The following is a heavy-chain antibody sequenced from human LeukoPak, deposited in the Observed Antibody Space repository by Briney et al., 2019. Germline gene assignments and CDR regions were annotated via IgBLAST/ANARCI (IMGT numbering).Heavy chain of an antibody. CDR1: GGSISSYY. V-gene: IGHV4-59*01. Sequence: SETLSLTCTVSGGSISSYYWSWIRQPPGKGLEWIGYIYYSGSTNYNPSLKSRVTISVDTSKNQSSLKLSSVTAADTAVYYCARDSLGGDDAFDIWGQGTMVTVSS. CDR3: ARDSLGGDDAFDI. J-gene: IGHJ3*02. D-gene: IGHD3-16*01. CDR2: IYYSGST.